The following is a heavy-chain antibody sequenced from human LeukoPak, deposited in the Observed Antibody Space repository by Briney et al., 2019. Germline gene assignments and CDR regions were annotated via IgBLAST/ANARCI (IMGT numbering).Heavy chain of an antibody. CDR2: IKQDGSEK. D-gene: IGHD2-15*01. CDR1: GFPFSSYW. V-gene: IGHV3-7*01. CDR3: ARGYSRAAFDI. J-gene: IGHJ3*02. Sequence: GGSLRLSCAASGFPFSSYWMTWVRQAPGKGLEWVANIKQDGSEKYYVDSVKGRFTISRDNAKNSLYLQMNSLRAEDTALYYCARGYSRAAFDIWGQGTMVTVSS.